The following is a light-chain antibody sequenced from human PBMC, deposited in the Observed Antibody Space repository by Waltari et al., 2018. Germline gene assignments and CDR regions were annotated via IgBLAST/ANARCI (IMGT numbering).Light chain of an antibody. CDR3: CSYAGSGTYV. CDR2: EVI. V-gene: IGLV2-23*02. CDR1: HSDVGNYNL. Sequence: QSALTQPASVSGTPGQSIPISCPGTHSDVGNYNLLSWYQHHPGEAPKLMICEVIKRPSGVSNRFSGSKSGNTASLTISGLQAEDEADYYCCSYAGSGTYVFGTGTKVTVL. J-gene: IGLJ1*01.